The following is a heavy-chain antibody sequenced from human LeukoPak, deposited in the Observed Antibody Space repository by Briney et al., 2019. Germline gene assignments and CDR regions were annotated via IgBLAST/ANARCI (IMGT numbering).Heavy chain of an antibody. CDR2: MSPKSANT. D-gene: IGHD1-26*01. CDR3: ATESYSGSYLYAFDI. CDR1: GYTFTSYD. J-gene: IGHJ3*02. V-gene: IGHV1-8*03. Sequence: ASVKVSCKASGYTFTSYDINWVRQASGQGLEWMGWMSPKSANTGYAQKFQGRVTITRDTSISTAYMELSSLTSEDTAVYYCATESYSGSYLYAFDIWGQGTMVTVSS.